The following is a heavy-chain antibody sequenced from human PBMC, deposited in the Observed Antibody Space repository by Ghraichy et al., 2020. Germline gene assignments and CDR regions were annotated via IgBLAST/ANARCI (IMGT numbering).Heavy chain of an antibody. J-gene: IGHJ4*02. D-gene: IGHD6-6*01. V-gene: IGHV5-51*01. CDR2: IYPGDSDT. Sequence: GESLNISCKGSGYSFTTFWIGWVRQMPGKGLEWMGIIYPGDSDTRYSPSFQGQVTISADKSISTAYLQWSSLKASDTAMYYCARQDGEQLVPFDYWGQGTLVTVSS. CDR3: ARQDGEQLVPFDY. CDR1: GYSFTTFW.